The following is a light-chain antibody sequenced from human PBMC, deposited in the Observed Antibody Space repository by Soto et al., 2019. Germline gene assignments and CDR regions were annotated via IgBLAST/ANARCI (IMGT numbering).Light chain of an antibody. CDR1: QSVSSSY. CDR2: GAS. CDR3: QQYCSSPPRT. Sequence: EIVLTQSPGTLSLSPGERATLSCRASQSVSSSYLAWYQQKPGQAPRLLIYGASSRATGIPDRFSGSGSGTDFSLTIIRLEPEDYAVYYCQQYCSSPPRTFGQGTKLEIK. J-gene: IGKJ2*01. V-gene: IGKV3-20*01.